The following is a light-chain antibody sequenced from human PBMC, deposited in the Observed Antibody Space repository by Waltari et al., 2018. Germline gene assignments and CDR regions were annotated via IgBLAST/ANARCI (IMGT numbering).Light chain of an antibody. CDR3: SSYTTSNTWV. CDR1: SSDVGGYHH. CDR2: DGT. Sequence: QSALTQPASVSGSPGQSITISCTGTSSDVGGYHHVLWYQHHPGKAPKLMIFDGTDRPASVSKRFSGSESGNTSSLTISGLQAEDEADYYCSSYTTSNTWVCGGGTKVTVL. J-gene: IGLJ3*02. V-gene: IGLV2-14*03.